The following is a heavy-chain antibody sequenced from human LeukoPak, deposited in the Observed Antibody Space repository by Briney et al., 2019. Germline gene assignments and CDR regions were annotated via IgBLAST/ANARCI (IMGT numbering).Heavy chain of an antibody. Sequence: PGGSLRLSCSASGFTFSSYAMHWVRQAPGKGLEYVSAISSNGGSTYYADSVKGRFTISRDNSKNTLYLQMSSLRAEDTAVYYCVKGAMVRPPPFDYWGQGTLVTVSS. J-gene: IGHJ4*02. V-gene: IGHV3-64D*06. CDR2: ISSNGGST. D-gene: IGHD3-10*01. CDR3: VKGAMVRPPPFDY. CDR1: GFTFSSYA.